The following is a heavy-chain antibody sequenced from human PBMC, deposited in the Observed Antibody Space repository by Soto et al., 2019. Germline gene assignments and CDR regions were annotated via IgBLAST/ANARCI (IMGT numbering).Heavy chain of an antibody. Sequence: GGSLRLSCAASGFTFSSYAMHWVRQAPGKGLEWVAVISYDGSNKYYADSVKGRFTISRDNSKNTLYLQMNSLRAEDTAVYYCAREREDLPYYFDYWGQGTLVTVSS. J-gene: IGHJ4*02. V-gene: IGHV3-30-3*01. CDR2: ISYDGSNK. CDR1: GFTFSSYA. CDR3: AREREDLPYYFDY.